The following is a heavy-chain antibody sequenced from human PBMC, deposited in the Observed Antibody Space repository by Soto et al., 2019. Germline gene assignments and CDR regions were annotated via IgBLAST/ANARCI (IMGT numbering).Heavy chain of an antibody. V-gene: IGHV1-69*01. D-gene: IGHD2-2*01. Sequence: QVQLVQSGAEVQKPGSSVKVSCKASGGTFGSYAISWVRQAPGQGLEWMGGIIPIPGTANYAQKLQGRVTIAADESTSTAYMELSSLRSEDTAVYYWARSQGSSTSLEIYYYYYYGMEVWGQGTRVTVSS. J-gene: IGHJ6*02. CDR1: GGTFGSYA. CDR3: ARSQGSSTSLEIYYYYYYGMEV. CDR2: IIPIPGTA.